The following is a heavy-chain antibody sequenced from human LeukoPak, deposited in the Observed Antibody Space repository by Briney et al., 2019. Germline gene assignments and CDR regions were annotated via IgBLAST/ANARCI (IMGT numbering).Heavy chain of an antibody. CDR2: ISGSGGST. J-gene: IGHJ4*02. Sequence: GGSLRLSCAASGLTFSNYAMSWVRQAPGKGLEWVSAISGSGGSTYYADSVKGRFTISRDNSKNTLYLQMNSLRAEDTAVYYCAKVTGLRFLEWLLDPSDYWGQGTLVTVSS. CDR3: AKVTGLRFLEWLLDPSDY. D-gene: IGHD3-3*01. V-gene: IGHV3-23*01. CDR1: GLTFSNYA.